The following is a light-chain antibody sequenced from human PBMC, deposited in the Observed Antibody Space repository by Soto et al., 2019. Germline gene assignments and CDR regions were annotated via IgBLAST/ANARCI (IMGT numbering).Light chain of an antibody. J-gene: IGLJ2*01. CDR3: QAWDSSIVV. CDR1: KLGDKY. Sequence: SSELTQPPSVSVSPGQTASITCSGDKLGDKYACWYQQKPGQSPVLVIYQDSNRPSGIPERFSGSNSGNTATLTISETQAMDEADYYCQAWDSSIVVFGGGTKLTVL. CDR2: QDS. V-gene: IGLV3-1*01.